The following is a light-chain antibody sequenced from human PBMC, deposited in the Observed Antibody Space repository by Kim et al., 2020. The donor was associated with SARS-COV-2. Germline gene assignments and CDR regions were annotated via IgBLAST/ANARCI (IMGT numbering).Light chain of an antibody. CDR1: NIGSKS. Sequence: APGKTARITCGGNNIGSKSVHWYQQKPGQAPGLVIYYDSDRPSGIPERFSGSNSGNTATLTISRVEAGDEADHYCQVWDSSSDHRVFGGGTQLTVL. CDR2: YDS. J-gene: IGLJ3*02. V-gene: IGLV3-21*04. CDR3: QVWDSSSDHRV.